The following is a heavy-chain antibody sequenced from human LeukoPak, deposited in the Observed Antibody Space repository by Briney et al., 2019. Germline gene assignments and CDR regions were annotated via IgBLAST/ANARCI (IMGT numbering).Heavy chain of an antibody. CDR3: ATDDYAS. D-gene: IGHD4/OR15-4a*01. Sequence: SGGSLRLSCAASGFTFTNARMGWVRQAPGKGLEWVCRIKSKADGQTRDYATPVKGRFTISRDDSNNMIYLQMNNLQSNDTALYYCATDDYASWGQGTLVTVSS. CDR1: GFTFTNAR. V-gene: IGHV3-15*01. CDR2: IKSKADGQTR. J-gene: IGHJ5*02.